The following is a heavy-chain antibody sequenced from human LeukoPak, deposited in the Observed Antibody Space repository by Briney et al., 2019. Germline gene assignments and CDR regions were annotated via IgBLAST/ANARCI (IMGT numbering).Heavy chain of an antibody. CDR1: GFTFSNYN. V-gene: IGHV3-23*01. Sequence: GGSLRLSCAASGFTFSNYNMNWVRQAPGKGLEWVSAIRTGGDSTYYADSVKGRFTISRDNSKDTLYLQMNSLRAEDTAVYYCAKPRPGGATEPFDSWGQGTLVTVSS. D-gene: IGHD1-26*01. J-gene: IGHJ4*02. CDR3: AKPRPGGATEPFDS. CDR2: IRTGGDST.